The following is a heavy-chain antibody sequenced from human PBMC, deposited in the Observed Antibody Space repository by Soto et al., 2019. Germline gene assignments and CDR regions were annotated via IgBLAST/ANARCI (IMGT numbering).Heavy chain of an antibody. CDR3: ARVGGINWFDP. D-gene: IGHD3-16*01. J-gene: IGHJ5*02. CDR2: IYYSGST. Sequence: QVQLQESGPGLVKPSQTLSLTCTVSGGSISSGGYYWSWIRQHPGKGLEWIGYIYYSGSTYYNPSIKSRVTISVATSKNPFSLKLSSVTAADTAVYYCARVGGINWFDPWGQGTLVTVSS. CDR1: GGSISSGGYY. V-gene: IGHV4-31*03.